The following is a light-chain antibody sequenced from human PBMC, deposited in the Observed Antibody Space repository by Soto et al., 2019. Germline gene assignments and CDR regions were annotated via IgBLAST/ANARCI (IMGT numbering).Light chain of an antibody. CDR3: QQYNSYSRT. Sequence: DIQMTQSPSTLSASVGDRVTITCRASQSISSWLAWYQQKPGKAPKLLIYKASSLESGVPSRFSGSGSGTEFTLTISSLQPDDFATYYGQQYNSYSRTFGQGTKVEMK. V-gene: IGKV1-5*03. CDR1: QSISSW. CDR2: KAS. J-gene: IGKJ1*01.